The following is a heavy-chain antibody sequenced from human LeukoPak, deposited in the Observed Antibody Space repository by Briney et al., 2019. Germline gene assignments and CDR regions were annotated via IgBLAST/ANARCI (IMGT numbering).Heavy chain of an antibody. D-gene: IGHD3-10*01. V-gene: IGHV3-48*03. J-gene: IGHJ4*02. CDR1: GFTFSSYE. CDR2: ISSSGSTI. Sequence: PGGSLRLSCAASGFTFSSYEMNWVRQAPGKGLEWVSYISSSGSTIYYADSVKGRFTISRDNAKNSLYLQMNSLRAEDTAVYYCAREAYYYGSGRPFDYWGQGTLVTVSS. CDR3: AREAYYYGSGRPFDY.